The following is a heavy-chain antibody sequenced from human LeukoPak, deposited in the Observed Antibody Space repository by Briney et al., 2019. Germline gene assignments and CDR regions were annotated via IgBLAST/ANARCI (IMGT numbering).Heavy chain of an antibody. J-gene: IGHJ4*02. CDR1: GGTSSSYA. Sequence: GASVRVSCKASGGTSSSYAISWVRQAPGQGLEWMGGIIPIFGTANYAQKFQGRVTITTDESTSTAYMELSSLRSEDTAVYYCARKGTSGELNYWGQGTLVTVSS. V-gene: IGHV1-69*05. CDR3: ARKGTSGELNY. CDR2: IIPIFGTA. D-gene: IGHD1-7*01.